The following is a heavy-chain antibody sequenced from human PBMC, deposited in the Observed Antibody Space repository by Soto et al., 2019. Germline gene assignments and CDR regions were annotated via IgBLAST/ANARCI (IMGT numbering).Heavy chain of an antibody. Sequence: SETLSLTCAVSGGSISSSNWWSWVRQPLGKGLEWIGEIYHSGSTNYNPSLKSRVTISVDTSKNQFSLKLSSVTAADTAVYYCARRHYNVLTGYFDYWGQGTLVTVSS. V-gene: IGHV4-4*02. CDR2: IYHSGST. CDR1: GGSISSSNW. D-gene: IGHD3-9*01. J-gene: IGHJ4*02. CDR3: ARRHYNVLTGYFDY.